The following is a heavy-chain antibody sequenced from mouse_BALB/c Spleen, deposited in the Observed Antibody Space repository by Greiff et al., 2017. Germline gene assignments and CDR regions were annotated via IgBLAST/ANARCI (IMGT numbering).Heavy chain of an antibody. D-gene: IGHD2-4*01. CDR3: ATTMITTWFAY. Sequence: VQLKESGPELVKPGASVKISCKASGYTFTDYNMHWVKQSHGKSLEWIGYIYPYNGGTGYNQKFKSKATLTVDNSSSTAYMELRSLTSEDSAVYYCATTMITTWFAYWGQGTLVTVSA. V-gene: IGHV1S29*02. CDR2: IYPYNGGT. J-gene: IGHJ3*01. CDR1: GYTFTDYN.